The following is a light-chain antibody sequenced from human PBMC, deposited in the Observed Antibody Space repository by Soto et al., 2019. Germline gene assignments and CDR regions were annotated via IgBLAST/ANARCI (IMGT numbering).Light chain of an antibody. J-gene: IGKJ1*01. CDR1: QSISSS. CDR3: QQYSTYST. Sequence: DIQMTQSPSTLSASVGDRVTITCRASQSISSSLAWYQQKPGKAPKLLIYDASNLESGVPSIFSGSGSGTEFTLTISSLPPDDFATYYCQQYSTYSTFGQGTQWISN. CDR2: DAS. V-gene: IGKV1-5*01.